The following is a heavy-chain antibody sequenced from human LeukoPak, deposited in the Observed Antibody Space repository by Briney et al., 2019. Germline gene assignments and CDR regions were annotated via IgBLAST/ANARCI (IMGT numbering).Heavy chain of an antibody. Sequence: EPSETLSLTCTVSGGSISSSSYCWGWIRQPPGKGLEWIGSIYYSGSTYYNPSLKSRVTISVDTSKNQFSLKLSSVTAADTAVYYCARHGSGWYYFDYWGQGTLVTVSS. CDR1: GGSISSSSYC. J-gene: IGHJ4*02. CDR2: IYYSGST. CDR3: ARHGSGWYYFDY. V-gene: IGHV4-39*01. D-gene: IGHD6-19*01.